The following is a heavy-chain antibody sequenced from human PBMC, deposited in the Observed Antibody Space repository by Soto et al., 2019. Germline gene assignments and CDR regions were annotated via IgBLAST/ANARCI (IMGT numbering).Heavy chain of an antibody. CDR3: ARAYYDFWSGESSGMDV. CDR1: GGSISSYY. Sequence: SETLSLTCTVSGGSISSYYWSWIRQPAGNGLEWIGRIYTSGSTNYNPSLKSRVTMSVDTSKNQFSLKLSSVTAADTAVYYCARAYYDFWSGESSGMDVWGQGTTVTVSS. D-gene: IGHD3-3*01. V-gene: IGHV4-4*07. J-gene: IGHJ6*02. CDR2: IYTSGST.